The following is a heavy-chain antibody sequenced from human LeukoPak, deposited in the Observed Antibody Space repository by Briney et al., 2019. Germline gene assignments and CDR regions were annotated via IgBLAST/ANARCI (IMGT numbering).Heavy chain of an antibody. CDR3: ARARGFTSEFDY. J-gene: IGHJ4*02. CDR2: ISANNGNT. Sequence: ASVKVSCKASGYTFTGYYMHWVRQAPGQGLEWMGWISANNGNTNYAQKLQGRVTMTTDTSTSTAYMELRSLRSDDTAVYYCARARGFTSEFDYWGQGTLVTVSS. CDR1: GYTFTGYY. D-gene: IGHD3-3*01. V-gene: IGHV1-18*04.